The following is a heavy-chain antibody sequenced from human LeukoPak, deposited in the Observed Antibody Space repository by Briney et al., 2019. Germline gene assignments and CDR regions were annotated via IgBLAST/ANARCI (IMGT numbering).Heavy chain of an antibody. CDR2: IDHRGSS. J-gene: IGHJ4*03. D-gene: IGHD6-6*01. V-gene: IGHV4-34*01. Sequence: PSETLSLTCAVHGESFSAYVWSWIRLVPGKGLEWIGEIDHRGSSNYKPPLKSRATISVDTSKNHFSLSLTSVTAADTAVYYCATRSSTLAAARCFDDWGQGTVVTVSS. CDR3: ATRSSTLAAARCFDD. CDR1: GESFSAYV.